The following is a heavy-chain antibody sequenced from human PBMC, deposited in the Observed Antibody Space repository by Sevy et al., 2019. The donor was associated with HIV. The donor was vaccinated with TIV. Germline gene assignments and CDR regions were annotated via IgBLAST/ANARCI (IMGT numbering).Heavy chain of an antibody. CDR3: ARLQDYGSGSFSPWFGP. CDR2: LRNSGST. CDR1: GASISSSY. Sequence: SGTLSLTCTISGASISSSYWSWIRQSPGKGLEWIGNLRNSGSTPFNPSLSSRLTISLDRSKNQFSLNLTSVTAADTAVSFCARLQDYGSGSFSPWFGPWGQGILVTVSS. D-gene: IGHD3-10*01. J-gene: IGHJ5*02. V-gene: IGHV4-59*01.